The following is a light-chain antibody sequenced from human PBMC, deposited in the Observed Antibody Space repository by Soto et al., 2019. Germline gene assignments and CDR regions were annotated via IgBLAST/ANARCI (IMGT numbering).Light chain of an antibody. CDR1: QSVTSTY. V-gene: IGKV3-20*01. Sequence: TQSQGTLSLSPGERATLSFRAVQSVTSTYMAWYQQKPGQAPRLLIYATSFRATGIPDRFRGSGSGTDFTLTISSLEPEDSAVYYCQDSSTSPWPFGQGTKVDIK. J-gene: IGKJ1*01. CDR3: QDSSTSPWP. CDR2: ATS.